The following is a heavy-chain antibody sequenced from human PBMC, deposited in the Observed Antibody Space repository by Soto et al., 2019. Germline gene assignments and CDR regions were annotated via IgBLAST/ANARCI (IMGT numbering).Heavy chain of an antibody. CDR1: GYNFDDFG. CDR3: ASCVPPGSGWHYFVH. J-gene: IGHJ4*02. CDR2: ISWNGDII. V-gene: IGHV3-9*01. Sequence: EVHLVESGGGLVQPGRSLRLSCAASGYNFDDFGMHWVRQVTGKGLEWVSGISWNGDIIAYADSVRGRFTISRDNAKNSLFLQMNGLGDDDTALYYCASCVPPGSGWHYFVHWSQGTLVTVSS. D-gene: IGHD6-19*01.